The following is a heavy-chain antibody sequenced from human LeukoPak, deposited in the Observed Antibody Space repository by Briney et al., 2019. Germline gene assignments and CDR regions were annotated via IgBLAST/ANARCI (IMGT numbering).Heavy chain of an antibody. CDR3: ARGLERPYYFDY. J-gene: IGHJ4*02. Sequence: PGGSLRLSCAASGFTFSSYGMHWVRQARGKGLEWVAVIWYDGSNKYYADSVKGRFTISRDNSKNTLYLQMNSLRAEDTAVHYCARGLERPYYFDYWGQGTLVTVSS. CDR2: IWYDGSNK. V-gene: IGHV3-33*01. CDR1: GFTFSSYG. D-gene: IGHD1-1*01.